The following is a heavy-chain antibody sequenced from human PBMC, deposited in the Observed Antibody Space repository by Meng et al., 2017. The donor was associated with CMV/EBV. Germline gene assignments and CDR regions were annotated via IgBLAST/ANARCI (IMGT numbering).Heavy chain of an antibody. V-gene: IGHV1-2*02. CDR3: ARAHYDSSGYYDFDY. CDR2: INHNSGGT. Sequence: SGYTFTGYYMHWVRQAPGQGLEWMGWINHNSGGTNYAQKFQGRVTMTRDTSISTAYMELSRLRSDDTAVYYCARAHYDSSGYYDFDYWGQGTLVTVSS. D-gene: IGHD3-22*01. J-gene: IGHJ4*02. CDR1: GYTFTGYY.